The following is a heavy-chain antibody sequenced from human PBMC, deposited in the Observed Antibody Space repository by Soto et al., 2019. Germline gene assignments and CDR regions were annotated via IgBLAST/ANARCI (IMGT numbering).Heavy chain of an antibody. CDR3: AKGGMGYGNFTGYLPGDLLYY. CDR2: ISYDGSNK. D-gene: IGHD3-9*01. CDR1: GFTFSSYG. Sequence: GGSLRLSCAASGFTFSSYGMHWVRQAPGKGLEWVAVISYDGSNKYYADSVKGRFTISRDNSKNTLYLQMNSLRAEDTAGYYWAKGGMGYGNFTGYLPGDLLYYLGQGTLVTVSS. V-gene: IGHV3-30*18. J-gene: IGHJ4*01.